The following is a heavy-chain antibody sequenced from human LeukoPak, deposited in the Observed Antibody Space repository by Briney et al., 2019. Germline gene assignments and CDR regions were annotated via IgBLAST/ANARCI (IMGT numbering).Heavy chain of an antibody. CDR2: INHSGST. CDR3: ARARDWSYHYYYYGMDV. V-gene: IGHV4-34*01. CDR1: GGSFSGYY. Sequence: SETLSLTCAVYGGSFSGYYWSWIRQPPGKGLEWIGEINHSGSTNYNPSLKSRVTISVDTPKNQFSLKLSSVTAADTAVYYCARARDWSYHYYYYGMDVWGKGTTVTVSS. D-gene: IGHD3/OR15-3a*01. J-gene: IGHJ6*04.